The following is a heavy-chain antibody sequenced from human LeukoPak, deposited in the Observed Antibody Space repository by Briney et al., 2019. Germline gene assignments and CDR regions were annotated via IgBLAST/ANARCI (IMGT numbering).Heavy chain of an antibody. J-gene: IGHJ4*02. D-gene: IGHD5-24*01. CDR1: GGTFSSYA. V-gene: IGHV1-46*01. CDR2: INPSGGST. CDR3: ARAGSPGRDGYTGPIGVY. Sequence: ASVKVSCKASGGTFSSYAISWVRQAPGQGLEWMGIINPSGGSTSYAQKFQGRVTMTRDTSTSTVYMELSSLRSEDTAVYYCARAGSPGRDGYTGPIGVYWGQGTLVTVSS.